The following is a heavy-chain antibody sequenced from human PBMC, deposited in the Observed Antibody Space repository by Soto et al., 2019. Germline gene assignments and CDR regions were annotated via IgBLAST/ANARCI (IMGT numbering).Heavy chain of an antibody. J-gene: IGHJ4*02. D-gene: IGHD1-1*01. CDR1: GFTFSSYG. Sequence: QVQLVESGGGVVQPGRSLRLSCAASGFTFSSYGMHWVRQAPGKGLEWVAVIWYDGSNKYYADSVKGRFTISRDNSKNTLYLQMNSLRDEDTAVYYCARRNEVYAFDYWGQGTLVIVSS. CDR2: IWYDGSNK. CDR3: ARRNEVYAFDY. V-gene: IGHV3-33*01.